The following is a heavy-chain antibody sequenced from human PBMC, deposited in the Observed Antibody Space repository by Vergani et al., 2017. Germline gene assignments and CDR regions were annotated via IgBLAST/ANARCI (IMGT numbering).Heavy chain of an antibody. CDR1: GFTFSSYG. J-gene: IGHJ3*02. V-gene: IGHV3-30*18. CDR2: ISYDGSNK. Sequence: QVQLVESGGGVVQPGRSLRLSCAASGFTFSSYGMHWVRQAPGKGLEWVAVISYDGSNKYYADSVKGRFTISRDNSKNTLYLQMNGLRAEDTAVYYCAKDWAFYSYGPDAFDIWGQGTMVTVSS. D-gene: IGHD5-18*01. CDR3: AKDWAFYSYGPDAFDI.